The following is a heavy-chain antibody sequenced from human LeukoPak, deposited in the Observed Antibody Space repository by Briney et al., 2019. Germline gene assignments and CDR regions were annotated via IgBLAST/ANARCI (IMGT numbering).Heavy chain of an antibody. CDR1: EFTFSNYA. CDR2: ISGSGGST. D-gene: IGHD3-22*01. CDR3: TKGTMWLPFDY. Sequence: PGGSLRLSCAASEFTFSNYAMSWARQAPGKGLEWVSAISGSGGSTYYADSVKGRFTISRDNSKNTLYLQMNSLRAEDTAVYYCTKGTMWLPFDYWGQGTLVTVSS. J-gene: IGHJ4*02. V-gene: IGHV3-23*01.